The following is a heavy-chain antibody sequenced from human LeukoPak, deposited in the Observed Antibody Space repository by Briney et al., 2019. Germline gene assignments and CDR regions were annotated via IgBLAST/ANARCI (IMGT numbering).Heavy chain of an antibody. D-gene: IGHD2-2*01. CDR3: AKEDIVVVPAANPFDP. CDR2: ISYDGSNK. J-gene: IGHJ5*02. V-gene: IGHV3-30*18. Sequence: GGSLRLSCAASGFTFSSYAMHWVRQAPGKGLEWVAVISYDGSNKYYADSVKGRFTISRDNSKNTLYLQMNSLRAEDTAVYYCAKEDIVVVPAANPFDPWGQGTLVTVSS. CDR1: GFTFSSYA.